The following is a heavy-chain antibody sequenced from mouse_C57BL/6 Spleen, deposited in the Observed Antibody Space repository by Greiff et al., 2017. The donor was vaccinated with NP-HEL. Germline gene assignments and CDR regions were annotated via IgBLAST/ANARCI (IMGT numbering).Heavy chain of an antibody. V-gene: IGHV14-4*01. CDR3: TILLITTGGYYAMDY. D-gene: IGHD1-1*01. Sequence: EVQLQQSGAELVRPGASVKLSCTASGFNIKDDYMHWVKQRPEQGLEWIGWIDPENGDTEYASKFQGKATITADTSSNPAYLQLSSLTSEDTAVYYCTILLITTGGYYAMDYWGQGTSVTVSS. J-gene: IGHJ4*01. CDR1: GFNIKDDY. CDR2: IDPENGDT.